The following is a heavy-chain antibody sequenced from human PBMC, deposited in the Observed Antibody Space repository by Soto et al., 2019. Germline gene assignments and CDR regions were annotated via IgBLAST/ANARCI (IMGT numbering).Heavy chain of an antibody. CDR2: INAGNGNT. J-gene: IGHJ3*02. CDR3: ARPYSSGAAGAFDI. D-gene: IGHD6-19*01. Sequence: ASVNVSCKASGYTFTSYAMHWVRQAPGQRLEWMGWINAGNGNTKYSQKFQGRVTITRDTSASTAYMELSSLRSEDTAVYYCARPYSSGAAGAFDIWGQGTMVTVSS. CDR1: GYTFTSYA. V-gene: IGHV1-3*01.